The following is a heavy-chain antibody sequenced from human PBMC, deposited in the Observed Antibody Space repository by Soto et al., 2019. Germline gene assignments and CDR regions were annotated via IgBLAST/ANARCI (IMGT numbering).Heavy chain of an antibody. D-gene: IGHD3-10*01. V-gene: IGHV3-66*04. Sequence: EVQLVESGGGLVQPGGSLRLSCAASGFSVSSNYMYWVRQAPGKGLECVSLIYSGGSTDHADSVKDRFTISRDNSKNTLYLPMNSLRAEDTAVYYCARRHYYWSDWGQGTLVTVSS. CDR3: ARRHYYWSD. CDR1: GFSVSSNY. CDR2: IYSGGST. J-gene: IGHJ4*02.